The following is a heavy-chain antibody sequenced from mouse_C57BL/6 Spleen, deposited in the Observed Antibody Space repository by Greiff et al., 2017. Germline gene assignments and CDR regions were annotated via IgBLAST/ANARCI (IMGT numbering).Heavy chain of an antibody. Sequence: QVQLQQPGAELVMPGASVKLSCKASGYTFTSYWMHWVKQRPGQGLEWIEEIDPSDSYTNYNQKFKGKSTLTVDKSSSTAYMQLSSLTSEDSAVYYCAIQDSSGPYYAMDYWGQGTSVTVSS. CDR2: IDPSDSYT. V-gene: IGHV1-69*01. CDR3: AIQDSSGPYYAMDY. CDR1: GYTFTSYW. D-gene: IGHD3-2*02. J-gene: IGHJ4*01.